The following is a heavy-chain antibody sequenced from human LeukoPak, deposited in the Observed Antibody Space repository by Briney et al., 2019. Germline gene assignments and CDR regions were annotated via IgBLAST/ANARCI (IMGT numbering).Heavy chain of an antibody. V-gene: IGHV3-48*03. D-gene: IGHD2-15*01. CDR2: ISSSGSTI. Sequence: PGGSLRLSCAASGFTFSSYEMNWVRQAPGKGLEWVSYISSSGSTIYYADSVKGRFTISRDNAKNSLYLQMNSLGAEDTAVYYCARDQGVAATPDDYWGQGTLVTVSS. CDR3: ARDQGVAATPDDY. J-gene: IGHJ4*02. CDR1: GFTFSSYE.